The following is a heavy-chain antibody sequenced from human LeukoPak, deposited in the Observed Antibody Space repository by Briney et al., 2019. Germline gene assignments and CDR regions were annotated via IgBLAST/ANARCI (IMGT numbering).Heavy chain of an antibody. CDR3: AKVPHSSSWYAGYRWFDP. V-gene: IGHV3-23*01. CDR1: GFTFSSYA. CDR2: ISGSGGST. Sequence: GGSLRLSCAASGFTFSSYAMSWVRQALGKGLEWVSAISGSGGSTYYADSVKGRFTISGDNSKNTLYLQMNSLRAEDTAVYYCAKVPHSSSWYAGYRWFDPWGQGTLVTVSS. D-gene: IGHD6-13*01. J-gene: IGHJ5*02.